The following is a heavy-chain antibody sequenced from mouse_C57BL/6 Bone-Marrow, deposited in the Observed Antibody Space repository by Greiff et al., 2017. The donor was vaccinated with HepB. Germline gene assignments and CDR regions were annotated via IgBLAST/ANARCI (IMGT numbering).Heavy chain of an antibody. V-gene: IGHV1-39*01. CDR1: GYSFTDYN. CDR3: ARRGLTTGGYFDY. Sequence: EVKLMESGPELVKPGASVKISCKASGYSFTDYNMNWVKQSNGKSLEWIGVINPNYGTTSDNQKVKGKATVTVDQSSSKAYMQLNSLTSDDSAVYYCARRGLTTGGYFDYWGQGTTLTVSS. D-gene: IGHD1-1*01. J-gene: IGHJ2*01. CDR2: INPNYGTT.